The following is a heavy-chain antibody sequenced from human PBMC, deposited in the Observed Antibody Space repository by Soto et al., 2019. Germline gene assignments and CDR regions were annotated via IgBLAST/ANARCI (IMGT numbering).Heavy chain of an antibody. D-gene: IGHD3-22*01. Sequence: QVQLVQSGAEVKKPGASVKVSCKASGYTFTSYGISWVRQAPGQGLEWRGWISAYNGNTNYAHKLQGRVTMTTDPSTSTASVELWSLRSADTAVYYCARDVPPLDYSNYYYYYDYYYGRDVWGQGTTVTVSS. CDR3: ARDVPPLDYSNYYYYYDYYYGRDV. CDR1: GYTFTSYG. CDR2: ISAYNGNT. J-gene: IGHJ6*01. V-gene: IGHV1-18*04.